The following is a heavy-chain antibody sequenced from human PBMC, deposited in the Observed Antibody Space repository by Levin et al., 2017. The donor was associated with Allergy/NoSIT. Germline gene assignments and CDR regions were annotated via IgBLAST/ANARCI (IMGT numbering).Heavy chain of an antibody. J-gene: IGHJ6*02. Sequence: GESLKISCKASGYTFTGYYMHWVRQAPGQGLEWMGWINPNSGGTNYAQKFQGRVTMTRDTSISTAYMELSRLRSDDTAVYYCAREPHNCSSTSCYGDVYYYYGMDVWGQGTTVTVSS. CDR2: INPNSGGT. D-gene: IGHD2-2*01. CDR3: AREPHNCSSTSCYGDVYYYYGMDV. V-gene: IGHV1-2*02. CDR1: GYTFTGYY.